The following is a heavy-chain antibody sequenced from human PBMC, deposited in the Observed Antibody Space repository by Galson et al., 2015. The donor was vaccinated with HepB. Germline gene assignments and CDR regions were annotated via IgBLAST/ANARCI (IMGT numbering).Heavy chain of an antibody. V-gene: IGHV3-48*02. D-gene: IGHD3-9*01. CDR3: ARDPTPPLYYDILSGKAQVVVMDV. CDR2: INSSGSPI. J-gene: IGHJ6*02. Sequence: SLRLSCAASGFTFNSYGMNWVRQAPGKGLEWVADINSSGSPISYADSVKGRSAISRDNAKNSLYLQMDSLRDDDTAVYYCARDPTPPLYYDILSGKAQVVVMDVWGQGTTVTVSS. CDR1: GFTFNSYG.